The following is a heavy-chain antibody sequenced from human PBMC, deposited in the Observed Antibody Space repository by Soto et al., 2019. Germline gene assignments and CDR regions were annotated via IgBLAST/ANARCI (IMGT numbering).Heavy chain of an antibody. J-gene: IGHJ3*02. D-gene: IGHD1-26*01. Sequence: SETLSLTCAVSGGSISSSNWWSWVRQPPGKGLEWIGEIYHSGSTNYNPSLKSRVTISVDKSKNQFSLKLSSATAADTAVYYCARRDYSGSYGDAFDIWGQGTMVPV. CDR3: ARRDYSGSYGDAFDI. CDR1: GGSISSSNW. CDR2: IYHSGST. V-gene: IGHV4-4*02.